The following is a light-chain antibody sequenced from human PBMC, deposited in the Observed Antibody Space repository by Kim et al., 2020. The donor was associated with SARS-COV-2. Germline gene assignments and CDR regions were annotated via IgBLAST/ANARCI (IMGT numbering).Light chain of an antibody. V-gene: IGKV3-20*01. CDR1: ETVIISN. Sequence: SPGDRATLSCRASETVIISNFAWNQQKPGQAPTLLIYGSSRRAAGIPDRFSGSGSGTDFTLTIGRLEPEDSAMYYCQQYDRSPWTFGQGTKVDIK. CDR2: GSS. J-gene: IGKJ1*01. CDR3: QQYDRSPWT.